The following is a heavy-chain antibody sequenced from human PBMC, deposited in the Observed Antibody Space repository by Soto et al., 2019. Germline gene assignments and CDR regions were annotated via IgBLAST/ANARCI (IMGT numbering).Heavy chain of an antibody. CDR1: GYSFATYG. Sequence: QVQLVQSGAEVKKPGASVQVSCKASGYSFATYGFSWVRQAPGQGLECVGWISAHNGDTHYSQKFQGRVTLTTDTSTNTGYMELRSLTSDDTAVYFCTTEPMYYNDGSGYYTLGHWGQGTLVTVSS. V-gene: IGHV1-18*04. CDR2: ISAHNGDT. D-gene: IGHD3-22*01. J-gene: IGHJ4*02. CDR3: TTEPMYYNDGSGYYTLGH.